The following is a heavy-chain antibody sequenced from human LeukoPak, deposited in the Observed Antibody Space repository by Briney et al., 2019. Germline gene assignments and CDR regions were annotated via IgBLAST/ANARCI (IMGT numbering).Heavy chain of an antibody. Sequence: GGSLRLSCAASGFTFSSYAMSWVRQAPGKGLEWVSAISGSGGTTYYADSVKGRFTISRDNSRNTLYLQMNSLRAEDTAVYYCAKDRVGAILYFDSWGQGTLVTVSS. V-gene: IGHV3-23*01. CDR2: ISGSGGTT. D-gene: IGHD1-26*01. J-gene: IGHJ4*02. CDR1: GFTFSSYA. CDR3: AKDRVGAILYFDS.